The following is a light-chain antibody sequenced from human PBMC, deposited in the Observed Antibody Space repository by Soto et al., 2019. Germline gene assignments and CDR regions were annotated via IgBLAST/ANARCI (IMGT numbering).Light chain of an antibody. Sequence: EIILTHSPDTLSLSPGERPTLSCRASQTVSSNYLAWCQQRPGQAPRLLIYGASTRAAGIPDRFSGSGSGTDFTLTITRLEPEDSAVYFCQQYTGPPTTFGQGTRLEIK. J-gene: IGKJ5*01. V-gene: IGKV3-20*01. CDR2: GAS. CDR1: QTVSSNY. CDR3: QQYTGPPTT.